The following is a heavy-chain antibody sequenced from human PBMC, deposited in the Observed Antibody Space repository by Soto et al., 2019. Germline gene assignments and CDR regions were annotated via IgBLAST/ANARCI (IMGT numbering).Heavy chain of an antibody. J-gene: IGHJ5*02. CDR3: RSNFGGFDL. CDR2: IKQDVSEQ. Sequence: EVQLVESGGGLVQPGESLRLSCAASGFSPINHGMTWVRQAPGRGLEWVANIKQDVSEQYYGDSVKGRVSISRDNAKNSMSLQMNSLRCEDTAICYCRSNFGGFDLWGQGTLVTVSS. CDR1: GFSPINHG. V-gene: IGHV3-7*01. D-gene: IGHD3-10*01.